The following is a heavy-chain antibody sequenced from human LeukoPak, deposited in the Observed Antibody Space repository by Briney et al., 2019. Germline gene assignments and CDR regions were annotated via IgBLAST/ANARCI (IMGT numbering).Heavy chain of an antibody. Sequence: GGSLRLSCAASGFTFSSYAMSWVRQAPGKGLEWVSAIGGSGGSTYYADSVKGRFTISRDNSKNTLYLQMNSLRAEDTAVYYCAKEGSGYSYGYYNYFDYWGQGTLVTVSS. V-gene: IGHV3-23*01. CDR3: AKEGSGYSYGYYNYFDY. J-gene: IGHJ4*02. D-gene: IGHD5-18*01. CDR1: GFTFSSYA. CDR2: IGGSGGST.